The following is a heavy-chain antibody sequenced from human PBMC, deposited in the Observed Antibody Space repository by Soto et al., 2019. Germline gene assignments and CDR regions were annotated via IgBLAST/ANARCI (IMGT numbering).Heavy chain of an antibody. CDR3: ARITGIAAAGANHNWFDP. CDR1: GGSISSYC. J-gene: IGHJ5*02. CDR2: IYYSGST. Sequence: SETLCVRWSVAGGSISSYCWRWIRQPPGKGLEWIGYIYYSGSTNYNPSLKSRVTISVDTSKNQFSLKLSSVTAADTAVYYCARITGIAAAGANHNWFDPWVQGTLVTVSS. D-gene: IGHD6-13*01. V-gene: IGHV4-59*01.